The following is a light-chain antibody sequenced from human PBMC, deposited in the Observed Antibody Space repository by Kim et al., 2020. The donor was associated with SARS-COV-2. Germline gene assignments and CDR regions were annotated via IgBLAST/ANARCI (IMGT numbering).Light chain of an antibody. Sequence: QSALTQPPSASGSPGQSVTISCTGTSSDVGGYNSVSWYQQHPGKAPKLVIYKVTKRPAGVPDRFSASKSGNTASLTVSGLQSEDEADYYCNSYAGNNLWVFGGGTQLTVL. CDR1: SSDVGGYNS. V-gene: IGLV2-8*01. CDR2: KVT. J-gene: IGLJ3*02. CDR3: NSYAGNNLWV.